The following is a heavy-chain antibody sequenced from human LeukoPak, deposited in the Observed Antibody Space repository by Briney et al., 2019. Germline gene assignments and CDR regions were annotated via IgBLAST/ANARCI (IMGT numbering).Heavy chain of an antibody. CDR3: AKDNYDILTSNFDY. CDR2: ISWNSGSI. J-gene: IGHJ4*02. CDR1: GFTFDDYA. D-gene: IGHD3-9*01. Sequence: GGSLRLSCAASGFTFDDYAMHWVRQAPGKGLEWVSGISWNSGSIGYADSVKGRFTISRDNAKNSLYLQMNSLRAEDTALYYCAKDNYDILTSNFDYWGQGTLVTVSS. V-gene: IGHV3-9*01.